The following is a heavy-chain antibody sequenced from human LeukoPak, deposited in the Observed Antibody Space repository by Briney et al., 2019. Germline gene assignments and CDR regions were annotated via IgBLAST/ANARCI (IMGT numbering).Heavy chain of an antibody. CDR3: VSFYETY. CDR1: GNYW. D-gene: IGHD2/OR15-2a*01. J-gene: IGHJ4*02. CDR2: INSDGSWT. Sequence: GGSLRPSCAASGNYWMHWVRQAPGKGLVWVSHINSDGSWTSYADSVKGRFTISKDNAKNTVYLQMNSLRAEDTAVYCCVSFYETYWGRGTLVTVSS. V-gene: IGHV3-74*01.